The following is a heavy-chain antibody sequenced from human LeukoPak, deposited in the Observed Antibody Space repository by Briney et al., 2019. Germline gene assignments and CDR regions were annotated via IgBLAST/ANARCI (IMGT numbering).Heavy chain of an antibody. CDR1: GYTFTGYY. D-gene: IGHD3-22*01. Sequence: GASVKVSCKASGYTFTGYYMHWVRQAPGQELEWMGWINPNSGGTNYAQKFQSRVTMTRDTSISTAYMELSRLRSDDTAVYYCARGPPITMIVVVPFDYWGQGTLVTVSS. J-gene: IGHJ4*02. V-gene: IGHV1-2*02. CDR3: ARGPPITMIVVVPFDY. CDR2: INPNSGGT.